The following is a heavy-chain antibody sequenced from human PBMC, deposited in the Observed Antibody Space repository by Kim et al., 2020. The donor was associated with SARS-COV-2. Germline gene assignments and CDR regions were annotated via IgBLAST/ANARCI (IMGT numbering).Heavy chain of an antibody. Sequence: GGSLRLSCAASGFIFSSYAMTWVRQAPGKGLEWVSTISDTGGGTYYADSVKGRFTISRDNSKNTLYLQMNSLRAEDTALYHCAKAVGSTYYFDYWGQGTLVSVSS. V-gene: IGHV3-23*01. D-gene: IGHD1-26*01. J-gene: IGHJ4*02. CDR3: AKAVGSTYYFDY. CDR1: GFIFSSYA. CDR2: ISDTGGGT.